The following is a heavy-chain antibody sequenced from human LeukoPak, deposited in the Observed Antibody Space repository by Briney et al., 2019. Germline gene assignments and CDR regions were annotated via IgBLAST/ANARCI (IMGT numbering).Heavy chain of an antibody. CDR1: GYTFTSYG. Sequence: ASVKVSCKASGYTFTSYGISWVRQAPGQGLEWMGWISAYNGNTNYAQKLQGRVTMTTDTSTSTAYMELRSLRSDDTAVYYCARVGGRITIFWIPELATDYWGQGTLVTVSS. V-gene: IGHV1-18*01. J-gene: IGHJ4*02. D-gene: IGHD3-9*01. CDR3: ARVGGRITIFWIPELATDY. CDR2: ISAYNGNT.